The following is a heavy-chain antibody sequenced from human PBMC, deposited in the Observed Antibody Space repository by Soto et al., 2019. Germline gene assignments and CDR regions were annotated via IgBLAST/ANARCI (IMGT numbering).Heavy chain of an antibody. V-gene: IGHV4-34*01. D-gene: IGHD2-8*02. J-gene: IGHJ4*02. CDR1: GWAFSGYY. CDR2: INHSGST. CDR3: ARDKITGLFDY. Sequence: SETLSLTCAVFGWAFSGYYLNWVRQPPGTGLEWIGEINHSGSTNYNPSLKSRVTISVDTSKNQFSLKLTSVTAADTAVYYCARDKITGLFDYWGQGTLVTVSS.